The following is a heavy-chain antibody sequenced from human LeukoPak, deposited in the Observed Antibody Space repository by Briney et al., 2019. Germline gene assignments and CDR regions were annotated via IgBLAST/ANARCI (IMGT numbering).Heavy chain of an antibody. Sequence: SETLSLTCAVYGGSFSGYYWSWIRQPPGKGLEWIGSIYYSGSTYYNPSLKSRVTISVDTSKNQFSLKLSSVTAADTAVYYCASWGKIAVAGTSFGFDYWGQGTLVTVSS. CDR3: ASWGKIAVAGTSFGFDY. CDR2: IYYSGST. CDR1: GGSFSGYY. D-gene: IGHD6-19*01. J-gene: IGHJ4*02. V-gene: IGHV4-34*01.